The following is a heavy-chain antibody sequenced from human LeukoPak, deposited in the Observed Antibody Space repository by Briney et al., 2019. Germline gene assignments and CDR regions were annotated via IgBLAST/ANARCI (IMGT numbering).Heavy chain of an antibody. Sequence: WETLSLTCTVSGGSISSYYWSWIRQPPGKGLEWIGYIYYSGSTNYNPSLKSRVTISVDTSKNQFSLKLSSVTAADTAVYYCAREKYSSSSALDYFDYWGQGNLVTVSS. CDR2: IYYSGST. J-gene: IGHJ4*02. D-gene: IGHD6-6*01. CDR3: AREKYSSSSALDYFDY. CDR1: GGSISSYY. V-gene: IGHV4-59*01.